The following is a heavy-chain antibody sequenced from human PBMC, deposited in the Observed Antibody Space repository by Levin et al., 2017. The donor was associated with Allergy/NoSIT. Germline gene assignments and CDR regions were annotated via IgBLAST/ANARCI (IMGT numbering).Heavy chain of an antibody. Sequence: GESLKISCAASGFTFSSYAMSWVRQAPGKGLEWVSAISGSGGSTYYADSVKGRFTISRDNSKNTLYLQMNSLRAEDTAVYYCAKDYGALRGLFDYWGQGTLVTVSS. V-gene: IGHV3-23*01. D-gene: IGHD4/OR15-4a*01. J-gene: IGHJ4*02. CDR1: GFTFSSYA. CDR2: ISGSGGST. CDR3: AKDYGALRGLFDY.